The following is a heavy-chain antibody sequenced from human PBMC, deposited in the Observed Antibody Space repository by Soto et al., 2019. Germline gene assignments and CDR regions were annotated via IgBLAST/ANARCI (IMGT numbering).Heavy chain of an antibody. J-gene: IGHJ4*02. CDR3: ARQKGSGWDPHYFDY. CDR1: GGSISSYY. V-gene: IGHV4-59*08. D-gene: IGHD6-19*01. CDR2: IYYSGST. Sequence: SEPLSLTCTVYGGSISSYYWSWIRQPPGKGLKWIGYIYYSGSTNYNPPLKSRVTISVDTSKNQFSLKLSSVTAAVTAVYYCARQKGSGWDPHYFDYWGQGTLVTSPQ.